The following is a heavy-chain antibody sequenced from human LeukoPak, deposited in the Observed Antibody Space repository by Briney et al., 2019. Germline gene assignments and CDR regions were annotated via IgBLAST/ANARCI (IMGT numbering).Heavy chain of an antibody. CDR1: GYTFTSYY. CDR3: ARGPTVTTAFDY. V-gene: IGHV1-46*01. D-gene: IGHD4-17*01. CDR2: INPSGGST. J-gene: IGHJ4*02. Sequence: ASVKVSCKASGYTFTSYYMHWVRQAPGQGLEWMGIINPSGGSTSYAQKFQGRVTMTTDTSTSTAYMELRSLRSDDTAVYYCARGPTVTTAFDYWGQGTLVTVSS.